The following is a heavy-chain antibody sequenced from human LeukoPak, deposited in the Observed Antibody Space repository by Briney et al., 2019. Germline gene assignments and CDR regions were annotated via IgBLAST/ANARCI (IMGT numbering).Heavy chain of an antibody. J-gene: IGHJ4*02. CDR2: IKSDGTFT. Sequence: GGSLGLSCTVSGFTFSSHWMRWVRQAPGKGLVWVSHIKSDGTFTNYADSVRGRFTISRDNARNTLFLQMNSLRAEDTAVYYCARDGLPAAADSWGQGTLVTVSS. CDR1: GFTFSSHW. CDR3: ARDGLPAAADS. D-gene: IGHD2-2*01. V-gene: IGHV3-74*01.